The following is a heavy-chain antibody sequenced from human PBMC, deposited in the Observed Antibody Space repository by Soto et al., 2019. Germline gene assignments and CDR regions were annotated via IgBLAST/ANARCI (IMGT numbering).Heavy chain of an antibody. V-gene: IGHV1-69*13. CDR2: IIPIFGTA. D-gene: IGHD5-12*01. CDR3: ASSVAKYYYYGMDV. Sequence: SVKVSCKASGGTFSSYAISWVRQAPGQGLEWMGGIIPIFGTANYAQKFQGRVTITADESTSTAYMELSSLGSEDTAVYYCASSVAKYYYYGMDVWGQGTTVTAP. J-gene: IGHJ6*02. CDR1: GGTFSSYA.